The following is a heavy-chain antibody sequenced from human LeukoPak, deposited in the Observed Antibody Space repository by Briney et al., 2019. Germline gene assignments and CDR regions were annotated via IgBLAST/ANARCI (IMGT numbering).Heavy chain of an antibody. V-gene: IGHV4-39*01. J-gene: IGHJ4*02. Sequence: PSETLSLTCTVSGGSISSSSYYWGWIRQPPGKRLEWIGSIYYSGSTYYNPSLKSRVTISVDTSKNQFSLKLSSVTAADTAVYYCARPEGVKVRAPNGPFDYWGQGTLVTVYS. CDR1: GGSISSSSYY. CDR3: ARPEGVKVRAPNGPFDY. CDR2: IYYSGST. D-gene: IGHD3-10*01.